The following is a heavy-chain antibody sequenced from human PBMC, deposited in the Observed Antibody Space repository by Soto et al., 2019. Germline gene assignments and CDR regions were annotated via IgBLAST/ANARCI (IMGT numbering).Heavy chain of an antibody. V-gene: IGHV1-58*01. CDR1: GFTFTSSA. Sequence: SVKVSCKASGFTFTSSAVQWVRQARGQRLEWIGWIVVGSGNTDYAQKFQERVTITRDMSTSTAYMELSSLRSEDTAVYYCAADVQLWANAFDIWGQGTMVTVS. CDR3: AADVQLWANAFDI. D-gene: IGHD5-18*01. CDR2: IVVGSGNT. J-gene: IGHJ3*02.